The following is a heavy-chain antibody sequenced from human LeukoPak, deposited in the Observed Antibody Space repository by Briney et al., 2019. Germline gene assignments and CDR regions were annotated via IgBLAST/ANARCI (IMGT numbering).Heavy chain of an antibody. CDR2: IDPSDSHT. V-gene: IGHV5-10-1*01. CDR3: ARRGYYYDSSGYRS. D-gene: IGHD3-22*01. CDR1: GYSFTSYW. J-gene: IGHJ5*02. Sequence: GESLKISCKGSGYSFTSYWISWVRQMPGKGLEWMGRIDPSDSHTNYSPSFQGHVTISADKSISTAYLQWSSLKASDTAMYYCARRGYYYDSSGYRSWGQGTLVTVSS.